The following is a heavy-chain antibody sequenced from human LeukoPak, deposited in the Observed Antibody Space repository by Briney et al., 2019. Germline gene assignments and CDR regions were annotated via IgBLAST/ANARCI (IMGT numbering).Heavy chain of an antibody. D-gene: IGHD2-2*01. J-gene: IGHJ5*02. Sequence: SETPSLTSALSVGSLSGYYWSSIRHPPGKGLEWIGEINDSGSTNFNPPLKSPVTISVDTSKNQSSLKLSSVTAADSAVYSCAREGGYCSSTSCYFRGGRWFEPWGQGTLVTVSS. CDR3: AREGGYCSSTSCYFRGGRWFEP. CDR1: VGSLSGYY. V-gene: IGHV4-34*01. CDR2: INDSGST.